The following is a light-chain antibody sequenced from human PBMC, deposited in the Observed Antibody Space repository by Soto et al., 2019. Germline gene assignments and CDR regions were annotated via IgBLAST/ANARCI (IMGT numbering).Light chain of an antibody. V-gene: IGKV1-39*01. J-gene: IGKJ2*01. Sequence: DIQMTQSPSSLSASVGDRVTITCRASQSISSYLNWYQQKPGKAPKLLIYAASSLQSGVPSRFSGRGAGTDFTLTSSRLQPEDFATYDCQQSYRTLPYTFGQGTKREIK. CDR2: AAS. CDR3: QQSYRTLPYT. CDR1: QSISSY.